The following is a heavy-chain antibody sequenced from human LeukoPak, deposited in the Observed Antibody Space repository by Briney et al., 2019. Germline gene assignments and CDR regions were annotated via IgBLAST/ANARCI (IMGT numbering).Heavy chain of an antibody. V-gene: IGHV4-34*01. CDR1: GGSFSGYY. Sequence: SETLSLTCAVYGGSFSGYYWSWIRQPPGKGLEWTGEINHSGSTNYNPSLKSRVTISVDTSKNQFSLKLSSVTAADTAVYYCARGGPRYCSSTSCYSHFDYWGQGTLVTVSS. CDR3: ARGGPRYCSSTSCYSHFDY. D-gene: IGHD2-2*01. CDR2: INHSGST. J-gene: IGHJ4*02.